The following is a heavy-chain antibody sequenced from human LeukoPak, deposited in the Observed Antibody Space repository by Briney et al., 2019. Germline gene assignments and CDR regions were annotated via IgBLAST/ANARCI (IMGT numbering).Heavy chain of an antibody. D-gene: IGHD3-9*01. CDR1: GFTFSSYW. CDR3: AKVTGPWYFDF. Sequence: GGSLRLSCAASGFTFSSYWMHWVRQAPGKGLVWVSRINSDGSSTSYADSVKGRFTISRDNAKNTLYLQMNSLRAEDTAVYYCAKVTGPWYFDFWGQGTLVTVSS. CDR2: INSDGSST. J-gene: IGHJ4*02. V-gene: IGHV3-74*01.